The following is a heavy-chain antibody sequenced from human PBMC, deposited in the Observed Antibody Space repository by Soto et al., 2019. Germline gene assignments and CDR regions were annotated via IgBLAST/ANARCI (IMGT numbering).Heavy chain of an antibody. CDR1: GFTFSSYA. CDR3: ARDRGYDFWSGYLINWFDP. V-gene: IGHV3-30-3*01. D-gene: IGHD3-3*01. J-gene: IGHJ5*02. CDR2: ISYDGSNK. Sequence: QVQLVESVGGVVQPGRSLRLSCAASGFTFSSYAMHWVRQAPGKGLEWVAVISYDGSNKYYADSVKGRFTISRDNSKNTLYLQMNSLRAEDTAVYYCARDRGYDFWSGYLINWFDPWGQGTLVTVSS.